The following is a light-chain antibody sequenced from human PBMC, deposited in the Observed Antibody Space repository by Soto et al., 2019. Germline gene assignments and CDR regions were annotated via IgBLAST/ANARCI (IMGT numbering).Light chain of an antibody. CDR3: CSFAGSSTW. CDR1: SSDVGTYKP. CDR2: DDS. Sequence: QAARTQPASVSGSPGQSITISCTGTSSDVGTYKPVSWYQQHPGKAPKVIIYDDSKRPSGVSNRFSGSKSGNTASLTISGLQAEDEADYYCCSFAGSSTWFGGGTKVTVL. J-gene: IGLJ3*02. V-gene: IGLV2-23*01.